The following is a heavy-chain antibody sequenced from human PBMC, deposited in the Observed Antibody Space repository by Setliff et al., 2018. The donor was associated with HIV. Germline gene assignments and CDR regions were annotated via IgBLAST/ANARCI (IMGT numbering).Heavy chain of an antibody. Sequence: ASVKVSCKASGYTFTSYGISWVRQAPGQGLEWMGWISGYNGNTNYAQKLQVRVTMTTDTSTSTAYMELRSLRSDDTAAYYCASPSFGDVDYDYGMDVWGQGTTVTVSS. J-gene: IGHJ6*02. V-gene: IGHV1-18*01. CDR3: ASPSFGDVDYDYGMDV. CDR1: GYTFTSYG. D-gene: IGHD3-10*01. CDR2: ISGYNGNT.